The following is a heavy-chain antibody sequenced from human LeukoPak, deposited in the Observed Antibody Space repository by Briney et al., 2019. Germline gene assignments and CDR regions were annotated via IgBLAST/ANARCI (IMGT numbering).Heavy chain of an antibody. CDR1: GFTFSSSV. V-gene: IGHV3-21*01. J-gene: IGHJ4*02. D-gene: IGHD4-11*01. CDR3: TRDPTQYLRYGYFDY. Sequence: PGGSLRLSCAASGFTFSSSVMNWVRQAPGKGLEWVSSINNVGSHIYYAGSVRGRFTISRDNAKNSLYLQMSSLRAEDTAVYYCTRDPTQYLRYGYFDYWGQGTLVTVSS. CDR2: INNVGSHI.